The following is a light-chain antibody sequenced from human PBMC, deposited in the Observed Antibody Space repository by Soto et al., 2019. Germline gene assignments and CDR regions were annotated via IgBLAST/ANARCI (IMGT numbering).Light chain of an antibody. CDR1: QSVSSTY. J-gene: IGKJ2*01. V-gene: IGKV3-20*01. CDR2: GAS. CDR3: QRYDLSPFP. Sequence: EIVLTQSPGTLSLSPGERATLSCRASQSVSSTYLAWYQQKPGQAPRLLIYGASSRATDIPDRFSGSGSGTDFTLTISRLEPEDFAVYYCQRYDLSPFPFGQGTKLEIK.